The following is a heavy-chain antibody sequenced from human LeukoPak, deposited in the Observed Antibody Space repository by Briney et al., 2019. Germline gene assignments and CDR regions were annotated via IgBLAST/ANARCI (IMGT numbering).Heavy chain of an antibody. V-gene: IGHV7-4-1*02. CDR3: ARAPPPQLRFLEWDPYYFDY. J-gene: IGHJ4*02. Sequence: ALVTVSCKASGYTFTSYAMNWVRQAPGQGLEWMGWINTNTGNPTYAQGFTGRFVFSLDTSVSTAYLQISSLKAEDTAAYYCARAPPPQLRFLEWDPYYFDYWGQGTLVTVSS. CDR1: GYTFTSYA. CDR2: INTNTGNP. D-gene: IGHD3-3*01.